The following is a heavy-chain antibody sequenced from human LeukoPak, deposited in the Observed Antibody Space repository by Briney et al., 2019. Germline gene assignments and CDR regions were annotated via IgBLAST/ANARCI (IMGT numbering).Heavy chain of an antibody. J-gene: IGHJ3*02. D-gene: IGHD2-2*01. CDR2: VSGSGGRT. V-gene: IGHV3-23*01. Sequence: PGGSLRLSCAASGLTFSRYAMSWVRQAPGKGLEWVSHVSGSGGRTYYADSVKGRFTISRDNPKKMVYLQMNSLRAEDTAVYYCAKEDIVVVPAAIGFAFDIWGQGTMVTVSS. CDR3: AKEDIVVVPAAIGFAFDI. CDR1: GLTFSRYA.